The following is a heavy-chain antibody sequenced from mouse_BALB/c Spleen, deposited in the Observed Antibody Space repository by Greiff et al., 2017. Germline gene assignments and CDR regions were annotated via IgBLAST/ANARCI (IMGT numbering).Heavy chain of an antibody. V-gene: IGHV1-5*01. CDR3: TRAGYYYGSSYGYFDY. J-gene: IGHJ2*01. CDR1: GYTFTSYW. D-gene: IGHD1-1*01. CDR2: IYPGNSDT. Sequence: DVQLQESGTVLARPGASVKMSCKASGYTFTSYWMHWVKQRPGQGLEWIGAIYPGNSDTSYNQKFKGKAKLTAVTSTSTAYMELSSLTNEDSAVYYCTRAGYYYGSSYGYFDYWGQGTTLTVSA.